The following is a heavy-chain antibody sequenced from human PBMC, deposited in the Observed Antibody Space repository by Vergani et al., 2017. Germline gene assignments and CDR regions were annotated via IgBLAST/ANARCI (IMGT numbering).Heavy chain of an antibody. D-gene: IGHD2-15*01. CDR1: GFSFNTYG. CDR2: TRYDGIVE. V-gene: IGHV3-30*02. CDR3: ATAGAAYCRGASCYDFFEY. Sequence: QVQLVETGGGVVQPGGSLRLYCATSGFSFNTYGAHWVRQAPGKGLEWVAFTRYDGIVEYYGDSGRGRFTNSRDNSKNTLYLQMNRLGPEDTAVYYCATAGAAYCRGASCYDFFEYWGQGTLVTVAS. J-gene: IGHJ4*02.